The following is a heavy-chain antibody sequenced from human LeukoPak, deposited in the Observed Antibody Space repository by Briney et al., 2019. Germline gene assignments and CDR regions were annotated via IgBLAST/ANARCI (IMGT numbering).Heavy chain of an antibody. V-gene: IGHV4-31*03. J-gene: IGHJ5*02. Sequence: SQTLSLTCTVSGGSISGGGYYWSWIRQHPGKGLEWIGYIYYSGSTYYNPSLKSRVTISVDTSKNQFSLKLSSVTAADTAVYYCARLIVVGRGGWFDPWGQGTLVTVSS. CDR2: IYYSGST. CDR1: GGSISGGGYY. D-gene: IGHD2-21*01. CDR3: ARLIVVGRGGWFDP.